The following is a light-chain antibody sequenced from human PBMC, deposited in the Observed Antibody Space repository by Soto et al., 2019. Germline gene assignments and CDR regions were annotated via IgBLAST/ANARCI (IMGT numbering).Light chain of an antibody. Sequence: DLQRTQSGNTLYACGGHIIKKKYRASQTISSWLAWYQQKPGKAPKLLIYKASSLESGVPSRFSGSGSGTEFSLAISCLHPYDSATYYCQPHNSYLWKWGQGTKVNIK. CDR2: KAS. J-gene: IGKJ1*01. CDR3: QPHNSYLWK. V-gene: IGKV1-5*03. CDR1: QTISSW.